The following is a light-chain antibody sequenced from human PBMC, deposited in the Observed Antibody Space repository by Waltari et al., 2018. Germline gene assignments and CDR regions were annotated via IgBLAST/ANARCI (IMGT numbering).Light chain of an antibody. J-gene: IGKJ4*01. CDR3: QQANTFPLT. Sequence: DIQMTQSPSTLSASVGHRVTITCRASQSISSWLAWYQQKPGKAPKLLIYDASSLESGVPSRFSGSGSGTEFTLTISSLQPDDFATYYCQQANTFPLTFGGGSKVEMK. CDR2: DAS. V-gene: IGKV1-5*01. CDR1: QSISSW.